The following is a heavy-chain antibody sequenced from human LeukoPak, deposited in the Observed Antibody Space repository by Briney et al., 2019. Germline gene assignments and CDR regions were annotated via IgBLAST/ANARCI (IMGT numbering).Heavy chain of an antibody. CDR3: VRKNSGLIPFDC. CDR1: GFTFSSYA. D-gene: IGHD3-16*01. V-gene: IGHV3-23*01. Sequence: GGSLRLSCAASGFTFSSYAMSWVRQAPGKGLEWVSGISSSGGDTHYADSVKGRFTISRDNSKNTLYLQMNSLRAEDTAVYYCVRKNSGLIPFDCWGQGTLVTVSS. J-gene: IGHJ4*02. CDR2: ISSSGGDT.